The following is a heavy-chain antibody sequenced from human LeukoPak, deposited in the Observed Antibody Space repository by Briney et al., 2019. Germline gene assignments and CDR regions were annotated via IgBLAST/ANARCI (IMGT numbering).Heavy chain of an antibody. V-gene: IGHV1-46*01. Sequence: ASVKVSCKASGHTFTSYYLHWVRQAPGQGLEWMGIINPSGGSTSYAQKFQGRVTMTRDTSTSTVYMELSSLRSEDTAVYYCARDWPRGIVVVPGYGMDVWGQGTTVTVSS. J-gene: IGHJ6*02. CDR1: GHTFTSYY. CDR2: INPSGGST. CDR3: ARDWPRGIVVVPGYGMDV. D-gene: IGHD2-2*01.